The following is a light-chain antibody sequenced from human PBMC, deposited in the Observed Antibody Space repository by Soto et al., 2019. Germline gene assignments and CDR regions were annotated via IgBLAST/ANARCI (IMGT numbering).Light chain of an antibody. CDR1: SSNIGAGYD. CDR3: QTYDSSLSGDVV. J-gene: IGLJ2*01. V-gene: IGLV1-40*01. Sequence: QPVLTQPPSVSGAPGQRVTISCTGSSSNIGAGYDVHWYQQLPGTAPKLLIYANTNRPSGVPDRISGSKSGTSASLAFTGLQAEDEADYYCQTYDSSLSGDVVFGGGTKLTVL. CDR2: ANT.